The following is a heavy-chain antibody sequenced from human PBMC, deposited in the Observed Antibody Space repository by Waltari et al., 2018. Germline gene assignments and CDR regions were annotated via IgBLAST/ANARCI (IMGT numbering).Heavy chain of an antibody. CDR1: GGSISSSSYY. V-gene: IGHV4-39*01. J-gene: IGHJ4*02. CDR3: ARHCSSSWYNYFDY. Sequence: QLQLQESGPGLVKPSETLSLTCTVSGGSISSSSYYWGWIRQPPGKGLEWIGSIYYSGSTYYNPSLKSRVTISVDTSKNQFSLKLSSVTAADTAVYYCARHCSSSWYNYFDYWGQGTLVTVSS. D-gene: IGHD6-13*01. CDR2: IYYSGST.